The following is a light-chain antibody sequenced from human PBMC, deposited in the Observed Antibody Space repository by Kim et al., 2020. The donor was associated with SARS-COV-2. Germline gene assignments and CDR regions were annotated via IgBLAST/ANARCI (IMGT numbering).Light chain of an antibody. J-gene: IGKJ2*01. CDR2: DAS. Sequence: DIQMTQSPSSLSASVGDRVTITCQASQDISNYLNWFQQKPGKAPKLLIYDASNLETGVPSNFSGSGSGTEFTFTISSLQPEDIATYYCQQFENFPYTFGQGTKLEI. V-gene: IGKV1-33*01. CDR1: QDISNY. CDR3: QQFENFPYT.